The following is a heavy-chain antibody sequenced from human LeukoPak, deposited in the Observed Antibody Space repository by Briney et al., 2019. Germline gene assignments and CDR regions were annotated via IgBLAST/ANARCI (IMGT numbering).Heavy chain of an antibody. CDR1: GFTFSSYA. J-gene: IGHJ3*02. CDR2: ISYDGSNK. D-gene: IGHD1-1*01. CDR3: ARKVQVPRVGAFDI. V-gene: IGHV3-30-3*01. Sequence: GGSLRLSCAASGFTFSSYAMHWVHQAPGKELEWVAVISYDGSNKYYADSVKGRFTISRDNSKNTLYLQMNSLRAEDTAVYYCARKVQVPRVGAFDIWGQGTMVTVSS.